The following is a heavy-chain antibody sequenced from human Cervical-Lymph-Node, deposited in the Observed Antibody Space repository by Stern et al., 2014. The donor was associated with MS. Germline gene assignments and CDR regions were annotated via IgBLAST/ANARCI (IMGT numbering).Heavy chain of an antibody. D-gene: IGHD2-21*02. Sequence: VQLVQSGAEVKKPGSSVKVSCKASGGTFSSYAISWVRQAPGQGLEWMGGIIPLFGTANYAQKFQGRVTITADESTSTAYMDLTSLRSEDTAVYYCARDGGDYWFDPWGQGTLVTVSS. J-gene: IGHJ5*02. CDR2: IIPLFGTA. V-gene: IGHV1-69*01. CDR1: GGTFSSYA. CDR3: ARDGGDYWFDP.